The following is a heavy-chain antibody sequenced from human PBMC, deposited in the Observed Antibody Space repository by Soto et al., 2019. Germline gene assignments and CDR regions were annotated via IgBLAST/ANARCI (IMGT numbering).Heavy chain of an antibody. D-gene: IGHD2-15*01. Sequence: GASVKVSCKASGYTCTGYYMHWVRQAPGQGLEWMGWINPNSGGTNYAQKFQGWVTMTRDTSISTAYMELSRLRSDDTAVYYCARDDCSGGSCYEANLDYWGQGTLVTVSS. J-gene: IGHJ4*02. V-gene: IGHV1-2*04. CDR1: GYTCTGYY. CDR2: INPNSGGT. CDR3: ARDDCSGGSCYEANLDY.